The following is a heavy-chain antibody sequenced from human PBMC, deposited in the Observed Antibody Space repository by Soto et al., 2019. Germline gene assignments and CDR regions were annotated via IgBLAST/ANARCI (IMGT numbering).Heavy chain of an antibody. D-gene: IGHD1-26*01. CDR2: ISSSSSYI. V-gene: IGHV3-21*01. CDR1: GFTFSSYS. Sequence: PGGSLRLSCAASGFTFSSYSMNWVRQAPGKGLEWVSSISSSSSYIYYADSVKGRFTISRDNAKNSLYLQMNSLRAEDTAVYYCARDFKYSGSYNYYYGMDVWGQGTTVTVS. J-gene: IGHJ6*02. CDR3: ARDFKYSGSYNYYYGMDV.